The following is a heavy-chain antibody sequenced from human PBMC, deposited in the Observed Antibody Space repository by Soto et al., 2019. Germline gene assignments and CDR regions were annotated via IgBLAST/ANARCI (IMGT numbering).Heavy chain of an antibody. CDR1: GFTVSSNY. D-gene: IGHD6-19*01. CDR2: IYSGGST. CDR3: ARDVAGYYYGMDV. J-gene: IGHJ6*02. V-gene: IGHV3-53*01. Sequence: GGSLRLSCAASGFTVSSNYMSWVRQAPGKGLEWVSVIYSGGSTYYAASVKGRFTISRDNSKNTLSLQMNSLRAEDTAVYYCARDVAGYYYGMDVWGQGTTVTVSS.